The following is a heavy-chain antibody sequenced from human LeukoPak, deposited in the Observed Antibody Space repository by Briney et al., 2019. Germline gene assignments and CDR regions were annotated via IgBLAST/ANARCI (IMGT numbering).Heavy chain of an antibody. D-gene: IGHD3-10*01. V-gene: IGHV5-51*01. CDR2: IYLDDSDI. CDR1: GYSFANFW. Sequence: GESLKISCKASGYSFANFWIGWVRQTPGKGLEWMAIIYLDDSDIRYSPSFQGQVTISADNSVRTAYLQWSSLKASDSAIYYCARHAPEVVRGTYHYYYGMDVWGQGTTVTVSS. J-gene: IGHJ6*02. CDR3: ARHAPEVVRGTYHYYYGMDV.